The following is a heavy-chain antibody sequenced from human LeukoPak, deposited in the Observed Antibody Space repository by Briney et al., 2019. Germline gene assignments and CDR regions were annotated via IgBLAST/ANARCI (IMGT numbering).Heavy chain of an antibody. D-gene: IGHD6-6*01. CDR3: AKAPYSSSSVYYFDH. CDR2: ISWNSGTI. J-gene: IGHJ4*02. CDR1: GFTFDDYA. V-gene: IGHV3-9*01. Sequence: PGRSLRLSCAASGFTFDDYAMHWVRQAPGKGLEWVSGISWNSGTIGYADSVKGRFTISRDSTKNSLYLQMNSLRAEDTALYYCAKAPYSSSSVYYFDHWGQGSLVTVSS.